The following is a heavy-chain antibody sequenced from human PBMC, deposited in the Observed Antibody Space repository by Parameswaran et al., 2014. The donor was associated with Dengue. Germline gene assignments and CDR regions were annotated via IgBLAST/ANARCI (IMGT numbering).Heavy chain of an antibody. V-gene: IGHV4-59*01. Sequence: VRQAPGKGLEWIGYIYYSGSTNYNPSLKSRVTMSVDTSKNQFSLNVSSVTAADTAMYYCARGQWLVRSFDYWGQGTLVTVSS. CDR3: ARGQWLVRSFDY. J-gene: IGHJ4*02. D-gene: IGHD6-19*01. CDR2: IYYSGST.